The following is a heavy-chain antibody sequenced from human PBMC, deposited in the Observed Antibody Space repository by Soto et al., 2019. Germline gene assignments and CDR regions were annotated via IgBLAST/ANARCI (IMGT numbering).Heavy chain of an antibody. CDR2: IIPIFGTA. J-gene: IGHJ4*02. Sequence: ASVKVPCKASGGTFSSYAISWVRQAPGQGLEWMGGIIPIFGTANYAQKFQGRVTITADESTSTAYMELSSLRSEDTAVYCCSYDSSGSYHDYWGQGTLVTVSS. D-gene: IGHD3-22*01. CDR1: GGTFSSYA. V-gene: IGHV1-69*13. CDR3: SYDSSGSYHDY.